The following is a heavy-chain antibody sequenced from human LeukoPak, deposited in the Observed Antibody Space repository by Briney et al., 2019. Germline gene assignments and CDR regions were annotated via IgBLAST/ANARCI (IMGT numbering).Heavy chain of an antibody. J-gene: IGHJ4*02. V-gene: IGHV4-34*01. CDR1: GGSFSAYY. CDR2: VNHSGST. D-gene: IGHD3-22*01. Sequence: SETLSLTCAVYGGSFSAYYWSWIRQPPGKGLEWIGEVNHSGSTNYNPSLKSRVAISVDTSRNQFSLRLSSVTAADTAVYYCARGQRITMTDWGQGTLVTVSS. CDR3: ARGQRITMTD.